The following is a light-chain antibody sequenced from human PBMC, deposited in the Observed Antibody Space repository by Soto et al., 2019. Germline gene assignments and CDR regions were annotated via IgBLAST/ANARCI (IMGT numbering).Light chain of an antibody. V-gene: IGKV3-20*01. Sequence: EVVLTQSPNTLSLSPGERATLSCWASQSLRSSYLAWYQRKPGQAPRLLMFGASRRATGIPDRFNGSGSGTDFILTISRLEPEDVAVYYCQQHGTSPYTVVQGTVVEIK. J-gene: IGKJ2*01. CDR1: QSLRSSY. CDR2: GAS. CDR3: QQHGTSPYT.